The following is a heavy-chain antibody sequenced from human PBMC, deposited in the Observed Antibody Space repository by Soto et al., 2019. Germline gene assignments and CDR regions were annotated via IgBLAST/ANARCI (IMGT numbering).Heavy chain of an antibody. CDR2: ISSSSTI. CDR1: GFTFSSYS. V-gene: IGHV3-48*01. J-gene: IGHJ4*02. Sequence: GGSLRLSCAASGFTFSSYSMNWVRQAPGKGLEWVSYISSSSTIYYADSVKGRFTISRDNAKNSLYLQMNSLRAEYTAVYYCARDRMDIVVVVAATPTPGYDYWGQGTLVTVSS. CDR3: ARDRMDIVVVVAATPTPGYDY. D-gene: IGHD2-15*01.